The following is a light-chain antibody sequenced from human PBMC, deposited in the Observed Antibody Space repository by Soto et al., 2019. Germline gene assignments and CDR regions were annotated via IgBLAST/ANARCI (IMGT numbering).Light chain of an antibody. J-gene: IGKJ5*01. CDR3: QQYHSLPVT. Sequence: DIQMTQSPSSLAASVGNRVTITCQASQDIGNYLNWFQQRPGKAPKLLIYDASNLQTGVPSRFSGSGSGTYFPFTISSQQPEDIATYYCQQYHSLPVTFGQGTRLEIK. CDR1: QDIGNY. CDR2: DAS. V-gene: IGKV1-33*01.